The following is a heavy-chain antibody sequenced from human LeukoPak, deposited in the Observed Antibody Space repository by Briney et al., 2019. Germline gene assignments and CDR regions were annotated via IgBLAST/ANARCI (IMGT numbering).Heavy chain of an antibody. J-gene: IGHJ3*02. CDR2: INPSGGST. CDR3: ARVVVGGFPGPADVFDI. V-gene: IGHV1-46*01. CDR1: GYTFTSYY. D-gene: IGHD3-16*01. Sequence: ASVKVSCKASGYTFTSYYMHWVRQAPGQGLEWMGMINPSGGSTSYTQKFQGRVTMTRDTFTSTVYMEVGSLRSEDTAVYYCARVVVGGFPGPADVFDIWGQGTMVTVSS.